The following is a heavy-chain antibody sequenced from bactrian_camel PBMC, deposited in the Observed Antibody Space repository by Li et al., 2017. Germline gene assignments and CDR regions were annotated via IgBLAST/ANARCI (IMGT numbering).Heavy chain of an antibody. CDR2: IYAGGGNT. D-gene: IGHD3*01. CDR1: GLTISYNC. J-gene: IGHJ4*01. Sequence: HVQLVESGGGSVQAGGSLRLSCAASGLTISYNCMTWIRQAPGKGREGIATIYAGGGNTAYADSVKGRFTISEDNAKNTLYLQMNSLKPEDTAMYTCAADELVRPPIWTAPTEYRYWGHGTQVTVS. V-gene: IGHV3S1*01. CDR3: AADELVRPPIWTAPTEYRY.